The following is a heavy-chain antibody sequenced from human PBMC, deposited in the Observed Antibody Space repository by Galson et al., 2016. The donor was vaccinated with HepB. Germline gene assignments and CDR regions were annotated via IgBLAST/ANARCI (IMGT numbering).Heavy chain of an antibody. J-gene: IGHJ4*02. CDR1: GYSFTNYH. CDR3: ALDPGGNGVLNS. D-gene: IGHD4-23*01. CDR2: MNPNSGNT. V-gene: IGHV1-8*02. Sequence: SVKVSCKASGYSFTNYHINWVRQATGQGLEWLGWMNPNSGNTLYAQKFQGRVTMTSNTSISTAYMELSSLTSEDTALYFCALDPGGNGVLNSWGQGTLVTVSS.